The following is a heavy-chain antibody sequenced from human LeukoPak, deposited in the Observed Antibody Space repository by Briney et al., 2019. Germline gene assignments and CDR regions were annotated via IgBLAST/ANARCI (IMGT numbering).Heavy chain of an antibody. J-gene: IGHJ1*01. Sequence: GRCLRLSCAASGFTFSSYAMHWVRQAPGKGLEWVAVISYDGSNKYYADSVKGRFTISRDNSKNTLYLQMNSLRAEDTAVYYCAREAGYYYDSSGYREYFQHWGQGTLVTVSS. CDR2: ISYDGSNK. CDR1: GFTFSSYA. CDR3: AREAGYYYDSSGYREYFQH. D-gene: IGHD3-22*01. V-gene: IGHV3-30-3*01.